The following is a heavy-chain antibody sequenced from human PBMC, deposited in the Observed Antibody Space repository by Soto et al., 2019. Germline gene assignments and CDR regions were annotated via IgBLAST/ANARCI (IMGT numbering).Heavy chain of an antibody. CDR3: ASARHIGP. Sequence: GGSLRLSCAASGFTFSNYWMSWVRQAPGKGLEWVANIRQDGSESNYADSVKGRFTISRDNAENSLYLQMTSLRAEDTAVYYCASARHIGPWGQGTLVTVSS. D-gene: IGHD2-21*01. CDR1: GFTFSNYW. J-gene: IGHJ5*02. V-gene: IGHV3-7*01. CDR2: IRQDGSES.